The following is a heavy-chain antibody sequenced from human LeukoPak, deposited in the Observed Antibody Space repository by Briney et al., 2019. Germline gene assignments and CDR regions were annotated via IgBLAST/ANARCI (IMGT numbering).Heavy chain of an antibody. CDR3: AREGYCTNGVCQRDGGMDV. V-gene: IGHV1-18*01. CDR2: ISAYNGNT. CDR1: GYTFTSYG. J-gene: IGHJ6*02. Sequence: ASVKVSCKASGYTFTSYGISWVRQAPGQGLEWMGWISAYNGNTNYAQKPRGRVTMTTDTSTSTAYMELRSLRSDDTAVYYCAREGYCTNGVCQRDGGMDVWGQGTTVTVSS. D-gene: IGHD2-8*01.